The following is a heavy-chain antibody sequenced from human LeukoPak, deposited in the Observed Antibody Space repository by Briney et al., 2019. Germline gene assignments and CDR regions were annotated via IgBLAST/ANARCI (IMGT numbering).Heavy chain of an antibody. CDR3: TTSRHSSSWYYNDY. Sequence: PGGSLRLSCVGSGFTFSGNSMNWVRQAPGRGLEWVSHISASSTIIHYADSVKGRVTISRDNAKNSFFLQMNRLRVEDTAVYYCTTSRHSSSWYYNDYWGQGILVTVP. D-gene: IGHD6-13*01. CDR1: GFTFSGNS. J-gene: IGHJ4*02. V-gene: IGHV3-48*01. CDR2: ISASSTII.